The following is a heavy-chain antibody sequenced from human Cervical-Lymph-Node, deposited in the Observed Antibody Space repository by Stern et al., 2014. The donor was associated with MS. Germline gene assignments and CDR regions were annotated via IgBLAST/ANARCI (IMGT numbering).Heavy chain of an antibody. CDR1: GYKFTNQW. CDR2: IYPGDSDT. Sequence: EVQLVESGAEVKKHGESLKISCKTSGYKFTNQWIAWVRQMPGKGLEFMGIIYPGDSDTRYNPSFQGQVTISADKSINPAYLQWSSLKASDTAMYYCATHPVGPWGQGTLVAVSS. CDR3: ATHPVGP. V-gene: IGHV5-51*01. J-gene: IGHJ5*02.